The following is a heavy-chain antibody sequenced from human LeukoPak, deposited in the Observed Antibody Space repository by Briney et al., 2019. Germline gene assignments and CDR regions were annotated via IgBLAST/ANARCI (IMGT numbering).Heavy chain of an antibody. CDR2: ISGSGGST. V-gene: IGHV3-23*01. CDR1: GFTFASYA. J-gene: IGHJ6*02. Sequence: GGSLRLSCAASGFTFASYAMTWVRQSPGKGLEWFSAISGSGGSTYYADSVKGRFTISRDNYKNTLYLQMNSLRAEDTAVYYCARDSGIYDSSGYYGLSYYGMDVWGQGTTVTVSS. CDR3: ARDSGIYDSSGYYGLSYYGMDV. D-gene: IGHD3-22*01.